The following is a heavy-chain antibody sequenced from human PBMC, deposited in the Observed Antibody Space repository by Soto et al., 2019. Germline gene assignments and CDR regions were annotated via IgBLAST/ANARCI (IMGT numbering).Heavy chain of an antibody. CDR2: TYYRSKWYN. V-gene: IGHV6-1*01. CDR1: RDSVSRNSAA. D-gene: IGHD3-16*01. CDR3: ARAPGGIDAFDI. Sequence: PSQTLSLTCAISRDSVSRNSAAWHWIRQSPSRGLEWLGKTYYRSKWYNDYAVSVKSRISINPDTSKNQFSLQLTSVTPEDTAVYYCARAPGGIDAFDIWGQGTMVTVSS. J-gene: IGHJ3*02.